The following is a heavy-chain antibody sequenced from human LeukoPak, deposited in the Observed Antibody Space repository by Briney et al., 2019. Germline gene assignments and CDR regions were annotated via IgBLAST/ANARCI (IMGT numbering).Heavy chain of an antibody. V-gene: IGHV3-11*01. CDR2: ISSSGSTI. J-gene: IGHJ4*02. CDR1: GFTFNDYY. CDR3: ARVNCGGDCPVDY. Sequence: GGSLRLSCAASGFTFNDYYMSWIRQAPGKGQEWVSYISSSGSTIYYADSAKGRFTISRDNAKNSLYLQMNSLRAEDTAVYYCARVNCGGDCPVDYWGQGTLVTVSS. D-gene: IGHD2-21*02.